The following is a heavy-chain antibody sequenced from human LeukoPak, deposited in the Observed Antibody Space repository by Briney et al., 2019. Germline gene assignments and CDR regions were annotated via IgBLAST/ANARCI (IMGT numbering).Heavy chain of an antibody. CDR1: GGSISSSSYY. Sequence: SETLSLTCTVSGGSISSSSYYWGWIRQPPGKGLEWIGSIYYSGSTYYNPSLKSRVTISVDTSKNQFSLKLSSVTAADTAVYYCARSLGDWSGYYVSYYYYMDVWGKGTTVTVSS. J-gene: IGHJ6*03. CDR3: ARSLGDWSGYYVSYYYYMDV. V-gene: IGHV4-39*01. D-gene: IGHD3-3*01. CDR2: IYYSGST.